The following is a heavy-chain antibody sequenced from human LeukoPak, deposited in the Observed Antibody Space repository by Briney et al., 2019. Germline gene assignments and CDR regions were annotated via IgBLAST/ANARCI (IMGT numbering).Heavy chain of an antibody. Sequence: GGSLRLSCAASGFTFSSYGMHWVRQAPGKGLEWVAVIWYDGSNKYYADSVKGRLTISRDNSKNTLYLQMNSLRAEDTAVYYCAKARGGTYCGGDCYSFDYWGQGTLVTVSS. CDR2: IWYDGSNK. V-gene: IGHV3-33*06. CDR3: AKARGGTYCGGDCYSFDY. D-gene: IGHD2-21*02. CDR1: GFTFSSYG. J-gene: IGHJ4*02.